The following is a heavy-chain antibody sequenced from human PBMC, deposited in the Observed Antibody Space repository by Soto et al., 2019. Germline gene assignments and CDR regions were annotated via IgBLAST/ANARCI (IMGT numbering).Heavy chain of an antibody. J-gene: IGHJ4*02. CDR1: GGAPRACY. V-gene: IGHV4-59*01. Sequence: PSETLSVTCSGSGGAPRACYWSWIRQPPGKGLEWIGDFYSSGSPHHNPSLKNRVSISEDRSKNEFSLKLSSVTAADTAIYYCAREFYYDSSGIGFDSWGQGTLVTVS. D-gene: IGHD3-22*01. CDR3: AREFYYDSSGIGFDS. CDR2: FYSSGSP.